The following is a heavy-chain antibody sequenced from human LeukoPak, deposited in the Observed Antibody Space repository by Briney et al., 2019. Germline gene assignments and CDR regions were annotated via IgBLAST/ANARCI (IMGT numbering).Heavy chain of an antibody. CDR1: GFTFRSYA. J-gene: IGHJ4*02. Sequence: GGSLRLSCAAFGFTFRSYAMSWVRQAPGKGLEWVSAISGSGDRTYYADSVKGRFTISRDNSKNTLYVQMNSLRAEDTAIYYCAKALPDGGSLDYWGQGTLVTVSS. D-gene: IGHD4-23*01. V-gene: IGHV3-23*01. CDR3: AKALPDGGSLDY. CDR2: ISGSGDRT.